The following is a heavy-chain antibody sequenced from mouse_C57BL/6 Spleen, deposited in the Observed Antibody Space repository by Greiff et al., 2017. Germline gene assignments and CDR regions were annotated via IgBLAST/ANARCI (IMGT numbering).Heavy chain of an antibody. J-gene: IGHJ3*01. CDR2: IWWDDDK. D-gene: IGHD2-1*01. CDR3: ARMRNGIVYGNSFAY. Sequence: QVTLKVSGPGLLQPSQTLSMTCSFSGFTLSNFGMGVGWIRQPSGKGLEWLAHIWWDDDKYYNPALKSRLTISKDTSKNQVFLKIANVDTADTATYYCARMRNGIVYGNSFAYWGQGTLVTVSA. CDR1: GFTLSNFGMG. V-gene: IGHV8-8*01.